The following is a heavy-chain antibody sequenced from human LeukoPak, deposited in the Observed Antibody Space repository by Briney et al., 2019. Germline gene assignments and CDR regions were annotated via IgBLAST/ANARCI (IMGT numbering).Heavy chain of an antibody. Sequence: PGRSLRPSCAAAGFTFADYAMRWVRQPPGKGLEWVSGISWNSGSIGYPDSVKGRLTISRDNAKNSLYLQLNRLRGEDTALYYCARAPTRTLVVIGGGGYYFDYWGQGTLVTVSS. V-gene: IGHV3-9*01. CDR1: GFTFADYA. J-gene: IGHJ4*02. CDR2: ISWNSGSI. CDR3: ARAPTRTLVVIGGGGYYFDY. D-gene: IGHD2-21*01.